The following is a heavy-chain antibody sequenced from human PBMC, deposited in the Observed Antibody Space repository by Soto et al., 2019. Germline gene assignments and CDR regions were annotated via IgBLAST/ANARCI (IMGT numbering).Heavy chain of an antibody. D-gene: IGHD3-9*01. CDR3: ARGLSVLRYFDWLLSNDAFDI. V-gene: IGHV3-33*01. J-gene: IGHJ3*02. CDR2: IWYDGSNK. Sequence: VAVIWYDGSNKYYADSVKGRFTISRDNSKNTLYLQMNSLRAEDTAVYYCARGLSVLRYFDWLLSNDAFDIWGQGTMVTVSS.